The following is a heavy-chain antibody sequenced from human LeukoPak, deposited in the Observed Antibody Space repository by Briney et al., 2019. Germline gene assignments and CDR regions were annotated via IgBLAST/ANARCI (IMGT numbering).Heavy chain of an antibody. Sequence: SETLSLTCTVSGYSISSGYYWGWIRQPPGKALEWIGSIYHSGGTYYNPSLKSRVTISVDTSKNQFSLKLSSVTAADTAVYYCARGVPQWLYRLANWFDPWGQGTLVTVSS. CDR3: ARGVPQWLYRLANWFDP. CDR1: GYSISSGYY. D-gene: IGHD3-22*01. V-gene: IGHV4-38-2*02. J-gene: IGHJ5*02. CDR2: IYHSGGT.